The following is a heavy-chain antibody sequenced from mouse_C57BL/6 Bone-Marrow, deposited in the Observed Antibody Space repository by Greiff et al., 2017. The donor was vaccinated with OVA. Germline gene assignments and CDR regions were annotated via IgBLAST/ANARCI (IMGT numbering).Heavy chain of an antibody. J-gene: IGHJ4*01. D-gene: IGHD1-1*01. CDR1: GFTFSNYW. V-gene: IGHV6-3*01. CDR2: IRLKSDNYAT. CDR3: TGDITFGYYAMDY. Sequence: EVKLMESGGGLVQPGGSMKLSCVASGFTFSNYWMNWVRQSPEKGLEWVAQIRLKSDNYATHYAESVKGRFTISRDDSKSSVYLQMNNLRAEDTGIYYCTGDITFGYYAMDYWGQGTSVTVSS.